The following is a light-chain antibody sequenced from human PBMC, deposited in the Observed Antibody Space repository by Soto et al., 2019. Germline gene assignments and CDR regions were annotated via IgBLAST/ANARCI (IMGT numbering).Light chain of an antibody. V-gene: IGKV4-1*01. CDR2: WAS. J-gene: IGKJ2*01. CDR3: QQYFCTPYT. CDR1: PSVLSSSNNKNY. Sequence: DFVMTQTPDSLAVSLGERATINCKSSPSVLSSSNNKNYLAWYQQKPGQPPKLLIYWASTRDSGFPDRFSGSVSGTDCTLTISGLQAEDVAVYYCQQYFCTPYTFGQGTKLEIK.